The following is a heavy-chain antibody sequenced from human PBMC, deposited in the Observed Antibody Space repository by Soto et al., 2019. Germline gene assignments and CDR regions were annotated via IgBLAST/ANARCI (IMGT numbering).Heavy chain of an antibody. CDR2: IYHSGRT. J-gene: IGHJ4*02. D-gene: IGHD1-26*01. CDR3: ATTSGSLPY. V-gene: IGHV4-38-2*01. CDR1: GYSISSGYY. Sequence: SETLSLTCAVSGYSISSGYYWGWIRQPPGKGLEWIGSIYHSGRTYYNPSLKSRLTISLDTSKNQFSLKLTSVTAADTALYFCATTSGSLPYWGQGTPVTVS.